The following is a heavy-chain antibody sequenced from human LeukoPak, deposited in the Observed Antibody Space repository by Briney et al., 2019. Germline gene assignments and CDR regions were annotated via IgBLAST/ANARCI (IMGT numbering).Heavy chain of an antibody. CDR1: GGSINSRSDY. J-gene: IGHJ4*02. CDR2: ISHSGST. D-gene: IGHD6-19*01. V-gene: IGHV4-39*07. CDR3: ARGTLYSGWSYYFDY. Sequence: PSETLSLTCTVSGGSINSRSDYWGWVRQSPRKGLEWIGEISHSGSTNYNPSLKSRVTISLDRSKNQFSLKLTSVTAADTAMYYCARGTLYSGWSYYFDYWGQGSQVTVSS.